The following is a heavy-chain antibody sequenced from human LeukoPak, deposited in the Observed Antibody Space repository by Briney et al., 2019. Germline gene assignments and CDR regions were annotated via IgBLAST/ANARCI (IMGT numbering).Heavy chain of an antibody. CDR3: ARTYYYDSSGYVRVRAFDI. Sequence: GASVKVSCKASGYTFTGYYMHWVRQAPGQGLEWMGRINPNSGGTNYAQKFQGRVTMTSDTSISTAYMELSRLRSDDTAVYYCARTYYYDSSGYVRVRAFDIWGQRTMVTVSS. D-gene: IGHD3-22*01. V-gene: IGHV1-2*06. J-gene: IGHJ3*02. CDR1: GYTFTGYY. CDR2: INPNSGGT.